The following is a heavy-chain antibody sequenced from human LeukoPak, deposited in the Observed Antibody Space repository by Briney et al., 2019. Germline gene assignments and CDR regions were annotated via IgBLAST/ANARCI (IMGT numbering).Heavy chain of an antibody. D-gene: IGHD4-11*01. Sequence: PGGSLRLSCAASGFTFSSYSMNWVRQAPGKGLEWVSSISSSRSYIYYADSVKGRFTISRDNAKNSLYLQMNSLRAEDTAVYYCARDPLTVTTLSYWFDPWGQGTLVTVSS. CDR3: ARDPLTVTTLSYWFDP. CDR1: GFTFSSYS. J-gene: IGHJ5*02. CDR2: ISSSRSYI. V-gene: IGHV3-21*01.